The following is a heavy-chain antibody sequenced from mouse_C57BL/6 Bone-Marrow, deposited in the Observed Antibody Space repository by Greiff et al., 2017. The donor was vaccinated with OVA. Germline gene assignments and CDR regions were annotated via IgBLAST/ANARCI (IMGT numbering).Heavy chain of an antibody. CDR1: GYTFTSYW. CDR3: ARPYYYGSSFYWYFDV. CDR2: IDPSDSEP. D-gene: IGHD1-1*01. J-gene: IGHJ1*03. Sequence: QVQLQQPGAELVRPGSSVKLSCKASGYTFTSYWMHWVKQRPIQGLEWIGNIDPSDSEPHYNQKFKDKATLTVDKSSSTAYMQLSSLTSEDSAVYYCARPYYYGSSFYWYFDVWGTGTTVTVSS. V-gene: IGHV1-52*01.